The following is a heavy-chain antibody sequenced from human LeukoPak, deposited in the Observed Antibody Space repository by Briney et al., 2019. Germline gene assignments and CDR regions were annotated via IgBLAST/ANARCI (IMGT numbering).Heavy chain of an antibody. Sequence: PAETLSLTCAVKGGSFRGYYWSWIRQPPGKGLEWIGEINHRGSTNYNPSLKSRVAISVDRSKNQFSLKLSSVTAADTAVYYCARGRAVAGWSRYYFDYWGQGTLVTVSS. V-gene: IGHV4-34*01. CDR2: INHRGST. J-gene: IGHJ4*02. D-gene: IGHD6-19*01. CDR1: GGSFRGYY. CDR3: ARGRAVAGWSRYYFDY.